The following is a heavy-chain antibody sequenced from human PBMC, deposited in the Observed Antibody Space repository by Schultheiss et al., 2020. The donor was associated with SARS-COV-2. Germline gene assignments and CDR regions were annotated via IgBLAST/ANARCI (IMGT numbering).Heavy chain of an antibody. V-gene: IGHV3-23*01. CDR1: GFTFSSYA. CDR2: ISGSGGST. CDR3: AKDRFGTVTTFPDY. Sequence: GGSLRLSCAASGFTFSSYAMSWVRQSPGKGLEWVSAISGSGGSTYYADSVKGRFTISRDNSKNTLYLQMNSLRAEDTAVYYCAKDRFGTVTTFPDYWGQGTLVTVSS. D-gene: IGHD4-17*01. J-gene: IGHJ4*02.